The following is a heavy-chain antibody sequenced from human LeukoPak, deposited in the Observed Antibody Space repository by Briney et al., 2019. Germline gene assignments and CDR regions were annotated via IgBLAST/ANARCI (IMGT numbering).Heavy chain of an antibody. CDR2: IWYDGSNK. J-gene: IGHJ4*02. CDR3: ARGGGGHYFDY. CDR1: GFTFSSYG. Sequence: PGRSLRLSCAASGFTFSSYGMHWVRQAPGKGLEWVAVIWYDGSNKYYADSVKGRFTISRDNSKSTLYLQMNSLRAEDTAVYYCARGGGGHYFDYWGQGTLVTVSS. D-gene: IGHD3-16*01. V-gene: IGHV3-33*01.